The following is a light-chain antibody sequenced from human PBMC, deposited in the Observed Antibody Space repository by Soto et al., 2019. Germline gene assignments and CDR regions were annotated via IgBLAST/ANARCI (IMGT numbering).Light chain of an antibody. CDR2: GAS. J-gene: IGKJ1*01. CDR1: QNIDRW. Sequence: DIQMTQSHSTLSASVGDRLTITCRASQNIDRWLAWYQQKPGKAPNLLIYGASNLESGVPSRFSGSGSGTEFTLTIRSLRPDDFATYYCQQSNSYPWTFGKGTKVEIK. CDR3: QQSNSYPWT. V-gene: IGKV1-5*03.